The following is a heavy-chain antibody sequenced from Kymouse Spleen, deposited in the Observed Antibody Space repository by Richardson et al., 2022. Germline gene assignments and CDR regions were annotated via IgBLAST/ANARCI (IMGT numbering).Heavy chain of an antibody. J-gene: IGHJ4*02. CDR3: AKQGLWFGELGDY. Sequence: QVQLVESGGGVVQPGRSLRLSCAASGFTFSSYGMHWVRQAPGKGLEWVAVISYDGSNKYYADSVKGRFTISRDNSKNTLYLQMNSLRAEDTAVYYCAKQGLWFGELGDYWGQGTLVTVSS. CDR1: GFTFSSYG. D-gene: IGHD3-10*01. V-gene: IGHV3-30*18. CDR2: ISYDGSNK.